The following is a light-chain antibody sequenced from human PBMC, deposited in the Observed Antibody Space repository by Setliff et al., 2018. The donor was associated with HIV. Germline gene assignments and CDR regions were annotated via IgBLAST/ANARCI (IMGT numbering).Light chain of an antibody. V-gene: IGLV1-40*01. CDR3: LSHDRGLNEHV. CDR2: GDT. J-gene: IGLJ1*01. CDR1: SSNIEAGSY. Sequence: QSVLTQPPSVSGAPGQRVTIACTGSSSNIEAGSYVHWYQQLPGTAPKLLIYGDTNRPSGVPDRFSGSKSGTSASLAITGLQAEDEANYYCLSHDRGLNEHVFGSGTKVTVL.